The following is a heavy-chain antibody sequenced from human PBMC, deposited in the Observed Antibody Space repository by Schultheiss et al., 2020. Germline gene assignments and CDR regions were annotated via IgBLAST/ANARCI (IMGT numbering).Heavy chain of an antibody. D-gene: IGHD6-19*01. V-gene: IGHV4-34*01. CDR3: ARGLGSGWTDY. CDR1: GGSFNDYY. J-gene: IGHJ4*02. CDR2: ITPSGTT. Sequence: SQTLSLTCALYGGSFNDYYWTWIRQSPEKGLEWIGEITPSGTTNCQSSLRSRLTISVDMSKNQISLRLTSVTAADTAVYYCARGLGSGWTDYWGQGTLV.